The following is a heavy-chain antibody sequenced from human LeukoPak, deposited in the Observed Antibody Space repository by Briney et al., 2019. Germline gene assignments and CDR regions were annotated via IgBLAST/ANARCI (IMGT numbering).Heavy chain of an antibody. CDR3: ARRTSPYYYDSSGLSDDAFDI. J-gene: IGHJ3*02. D-gene: IGHD3-22*01. CDR2: IYYSGGT. V-gene: IGHV4-39*01. Sequence: SETLSLTCTVSGGSISSSSYYWGWIRQPPGKGLEWIGSIYYSGGTYYNPSLKSRVTISVDTSKNQFPLKLSSVTAADTAVYYCARRTSPYYYDSSGLSDDAFDIWGQGTMVTVSS. CDR1: GGSISSSSYY.